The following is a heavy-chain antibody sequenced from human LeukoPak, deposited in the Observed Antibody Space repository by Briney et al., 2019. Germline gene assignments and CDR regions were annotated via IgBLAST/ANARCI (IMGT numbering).Heavy chain of an antibody. D-gene: IGHD1-26*01. CDR3: ARAGSGSHCRERSFDY. CDR1: GGSISSYY. Sequence: SETLSLTCTVSGGSISSYYWSWIRQPPGKGLEWIGYIYYSGSTNYNPSLKSRVTISVDTSKNQFSLRLSSVTAADTAVYYCARAGSGSHCRERSFDYWGQGTLVTVSS. V-gene: IGHV4-59*01. CDR2: IYYSGST. J-gene: IGHJ4*02.